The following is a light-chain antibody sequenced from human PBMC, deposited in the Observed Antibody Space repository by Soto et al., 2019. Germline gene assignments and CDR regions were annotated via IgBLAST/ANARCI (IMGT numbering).Light chain of an antibody. V-gene: IGLV1-40*01. CDR1: SSNIGAGYD. Sequence: QSVLTQPPSVSGAPGQGVTISCTGSSSNIGAGYDVHWYQVLPRTAPKLLIYRNTNRPSGVPDRFSGSKFGTSASLAITGLQPEDEGEYYCHSYARRLTGVIFGGGTKLTVL. CDR3: HSYARRLTGVI. CDR2: RNT. J-gene: IGLJ2*01.